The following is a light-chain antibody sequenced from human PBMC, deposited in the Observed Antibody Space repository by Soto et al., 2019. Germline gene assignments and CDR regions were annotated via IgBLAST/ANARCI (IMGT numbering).Light chain of an antibody. CDR3: HQYHNFPRT. J-gene: IGKJ1*01. Sequence: ETVMTQSPATLSVSPGERATLSCRASQSVSSNLAWYQQKPGQAPRLLIYGASTRATGIPARFSGSGSGTEFTLTISSLQSEDFATYYCHQYHNFPRTFGQGTKVEI. V-gene: IGKV3-15*01. CDR1: QSVSSN. CDR2: GAS.